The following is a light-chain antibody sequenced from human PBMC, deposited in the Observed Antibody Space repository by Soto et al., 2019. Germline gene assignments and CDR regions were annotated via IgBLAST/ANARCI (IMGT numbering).Light chain of an antibody. CDR1: QAISNY. CDR3: QHYNTYPIT. CDR2: AAS. J-gene: IGKJ5*01. V-gene: IGKV1-16*02. Sequence: DIQMTQSPSSLSASVGDRVTITCRASQAISNYVAWFQQKPGKATKSLIYAASSLRSGVPSKVSGSGSGTDFTLTISNLQPEDFATYYCQHYNTYPITFGQGTRLEI.